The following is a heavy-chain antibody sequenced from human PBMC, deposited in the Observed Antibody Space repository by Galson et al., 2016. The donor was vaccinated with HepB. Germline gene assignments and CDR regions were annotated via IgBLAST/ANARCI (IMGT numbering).Heavy chain of an antibody. CDR3: ARPYTYYFGSGSYFDVLHYGMDV. Sequence: SLRLSCAASGFRFSDYNMNWVRQAPGRGLEWVAYFSASSGTIYYADSVKGRFTISRDNANNSLSLQMNSLRAEGTAFYYCARPYTYYFGSGSYFDVLHYGMDVWGQGTTVTVSS. CDR2: FSASSGTI. V-gene: IGHV3-48*01. J-gene: IGHJ6*02. CDR1: GFRFSDYN. D-gene: IGHD3-10*01.